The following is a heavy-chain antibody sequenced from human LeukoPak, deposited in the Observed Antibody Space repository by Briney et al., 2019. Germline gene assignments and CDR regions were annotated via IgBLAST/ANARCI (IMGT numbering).Heavy chain of an antibody. CDR1: GFTFSSYW. CDR2: IKQDGSEK. V-gene: IGHV3-7*04. Sequence: GGSLRLSCAASGFTFSSYWMSWVRQAPGKGLEWVANIKQDGSEKYYVDSEKGRFTISRDNAKNSLYLQMNSLRAEDTAVYYCARGGSGYYRSGGFDYWGQGTLVTVSS. CDR3: ARGGSGYYRSGGFDY. D-gene: IGHD3-3*01. J-gene: IGHJ4*02.